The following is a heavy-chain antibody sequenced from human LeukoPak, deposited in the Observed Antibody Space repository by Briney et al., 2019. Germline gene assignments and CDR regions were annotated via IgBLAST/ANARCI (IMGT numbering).Heavy chain of an antibody. V-gene: IGHV3-30*04. D-gene: IGHD3-9*01. J-gene: IGHJ6*03. CDR3: ARDVLKARRYYYYYMDV. CDR1: GFTFSSYA. Sequence: GGSLRLSCAASGFTFSSYAMHWVRQAPGKGLEWVAVISYDGSNKYYADSVKGRFTISRDNSKNTLYLQMNSLRAEDTAVYYCARDVLKARRYYYYYMDVWGKGTTVTVSS. CDR2: ISYDGSNK.